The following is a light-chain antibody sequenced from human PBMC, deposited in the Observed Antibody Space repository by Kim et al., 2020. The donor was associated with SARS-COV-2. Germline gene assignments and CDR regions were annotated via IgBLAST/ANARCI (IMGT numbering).Light chain of an antibody. CDR1: SSTIGKNY. CDR2: DNT. CDR3: ATWDSSLNTVV. Sequence: GQRVAISCSGSSSTIGKNYVSWYQQLPGTAPKLVIYDNTEQPSGMPDRFSGSKSGTSATLDITGHHTGDEADYYCATWDSSLNTVVFGGGTKVTVL. J-gene: IGLJ2*01. V-gene: IGLV1-51*01.